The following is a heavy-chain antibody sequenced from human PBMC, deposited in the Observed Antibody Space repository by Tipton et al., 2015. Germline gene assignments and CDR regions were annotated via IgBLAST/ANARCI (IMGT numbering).Heavy chain of an antibody. Sequence: TLSLTCTVSGGSISSYYWSWIRQPQGKGLEWIGYIYYSGSTNYNPSLKSRVTISVDTSKNQFSLKLSSVTAADTAVYYCARVGYYYGSGSYYHYYYYYGMDVWGQGTTVTVSS. CDR1: GGSISSYY. CDR3: ARVGYYYGSGSYYHYYYYYGMDV. V-gene: IGHV4-59*01. CDR2: IYYSGST. J-gene: IGHJ6*02. D-gene: IGHD3-10*01.